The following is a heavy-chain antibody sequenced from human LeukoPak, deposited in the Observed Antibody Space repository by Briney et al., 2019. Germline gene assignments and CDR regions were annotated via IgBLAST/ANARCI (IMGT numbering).Heavy chain of an antibody. Sequence: GGSLRLSCAASGFTFSNYAMSWVRQAPGKGLEWVSTISNSGGSTYHADSVKGRFTISRDNPKNTLYLQMNNLRAEDTAVYYCAKNGNNSYYFDYWGQGILVTVSS. J-gene: IGHJ4*02. CDR3: AKNGNNSYYFDY. D-gene: IGHD4-23*01. V-gene: IGHV3-23*01. CDR1: GFTFSNYA. CDR2: ISNSGGST.